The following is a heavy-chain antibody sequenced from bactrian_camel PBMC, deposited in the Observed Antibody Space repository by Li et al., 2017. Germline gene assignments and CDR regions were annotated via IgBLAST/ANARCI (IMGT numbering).Heavy chain of an antibody. V-gene: IGHV3S31*01. CDR2: ISSRGDLA. CDR3: ASGSRWYGK. J-gene: IGHJ4*01. Sequence: VQLVESGGGSVQAGETLRLSCTASGFTFSAYAMSRVRRAPGKGLEWVSAISSRGDLAYYGDSVKGRFTLSRDNAENMLYLQMNSLKPEDTAKYYCASGSRWYGKWGQGTQVTVS. D-gene: IGHD6*01. CDR1: GFTFSAYA.